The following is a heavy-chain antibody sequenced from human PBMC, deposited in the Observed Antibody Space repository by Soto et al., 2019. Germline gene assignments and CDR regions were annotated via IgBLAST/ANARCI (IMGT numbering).Heavy chain of an antibody. Sequence: KTSETLSLTCTVSGGSIISYYWSWIRQPPGKGLEWIGYIYDSGSTSYNPSLKSRVTISVDTSKNQFSLKLSSVTTADTALYYCATGRVLYGSEYWGQGTLVTVSS. CDR2: IYDSGST. CDR1: GGSIISYY. CDR3: ATGRVLYGSEY. J-gene: IGHJ4*02. D-gene: IGHD3-10*01. V-gene: IGHV4-59*01.